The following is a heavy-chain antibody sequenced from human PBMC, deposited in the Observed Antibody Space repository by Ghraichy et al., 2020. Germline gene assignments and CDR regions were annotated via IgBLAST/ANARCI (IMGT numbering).Heavy chain of an antibody. D-gene: IGHD1-26*01. V-gene: IGHV3-74*01. J-gene: IGHJ4*02. Sequence: GGSLRLSCAASGFTFVNYWIHWVRQAPGKGLVWVSYVNRDGSITNYADSVKGRFTISRDNAKSTLYLQLNSLRVEDTAVYYCARGGLLGATPDYWGQGALVTVSS. CDR2: VNRDGSIT. CDR1: GFTFVNYW. CDR3: ARGGLLGATPDY.